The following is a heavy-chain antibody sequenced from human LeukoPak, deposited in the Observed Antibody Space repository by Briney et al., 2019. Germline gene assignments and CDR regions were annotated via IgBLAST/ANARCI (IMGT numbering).Heavy chain of an antibody. J-gene: IGHJ4*02. D-gene: IGHD4-11*01. Sequence: GGSLRLSCTASGFTFGDYAMSWVRQAPGKGLEWVGFIRSKAYGGTTEYAASVKGRFTISRDDSKSIAYLQMNSLKTEDTAVYYCTRDHDYSNYFWGQGTLVTVSS. CDR3: TRDHDYSNYF. CDR1: GFTFGDYA. CDR2: IRSKAYGGTT. V-gene: IGHV3-49*04.